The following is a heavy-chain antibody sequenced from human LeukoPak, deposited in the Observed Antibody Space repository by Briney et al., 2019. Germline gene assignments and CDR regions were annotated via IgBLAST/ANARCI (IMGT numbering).Heavy chain of an antibody. D-gene: IGHD5-12*01. J-gene: IGHJ4*02. CDR2: INGDGTST. Sequence: PGGSLRLSCVASGFTFSNHWLHWVRQGPGKGLVWVSRINGDGTSTIYADSVKGRFTIPRDNAKSTMYLQMNSLRAEDTAVYYCAQTLGRYSGYDYFAYWGQGTLVAVSS. V-gene: IGHV3-74*01. CDR3: AQTLGRYSGYDYFAY. CDR1: GFTFSNHW.